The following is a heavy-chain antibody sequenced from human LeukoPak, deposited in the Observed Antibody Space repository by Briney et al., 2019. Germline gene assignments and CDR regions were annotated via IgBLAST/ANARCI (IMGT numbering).Heavy chain of an antibody. CDR2: IYSGGTTT. V-gene: IGHV3-48*02. CDR3: AKGAIFDS. J-gene: IGHJ4*02. CDR1: GFNFNMYI. D-gene: IGHD2-2*01. Sequence: GGSLRLFCGASGFNFNMYIIKWVRRARGKGREGVSNIYSGGTTTYYAASVKRRLPISRHHAKHSLYLQMHSLRDEDTAVYYCAKGAIFDSWGQGTLVTVSS.